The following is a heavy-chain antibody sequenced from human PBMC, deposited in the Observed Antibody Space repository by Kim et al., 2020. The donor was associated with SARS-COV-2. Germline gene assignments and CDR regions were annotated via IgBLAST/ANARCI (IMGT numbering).Heavy chain of an antibody. CDR3: ARFDYGGNFGRPPTEKTHDAFDI. Sequence: ASVKVSCKASGYTFTSYDINWVRQATGQGLEWMGWMNPNSGNTGYAQKFQGRVTMTRNTSISTAYMELSSLRSEDTAVYYCARFDYGGNFGRPPTEKTHDAFDIWGQGTMVTVSS. CDR1: GYTFTSYD. J-gene: IGHJ3*02. V-gene: IGHV1-8*01. D-gene: IGHD4-17*01. CDR2: MNPNSGNT.